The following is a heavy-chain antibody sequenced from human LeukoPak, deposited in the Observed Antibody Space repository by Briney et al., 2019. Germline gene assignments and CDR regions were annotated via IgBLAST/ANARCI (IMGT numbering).Heavy chain of an antibody. Sequence: PGRSLRLSCAASGFTFSSYGMHWVRQAPGKGLEWVAVIWYDGSNKYYADSVKGRFTISRDNAKDSLYLQMNSLRAEDTAVYYCARSLRRDCDSTSCWAALDIWGQGTMVIVSS. CDR2: IWYDGSNK. CDR1: GFTFSSYG. D-gene: IGHD2-2*01. J-gene: IGHJ3*02. CDR3: ARSLRRDCDSTSCWAALDI. V-gene: IGHV3-33*03.